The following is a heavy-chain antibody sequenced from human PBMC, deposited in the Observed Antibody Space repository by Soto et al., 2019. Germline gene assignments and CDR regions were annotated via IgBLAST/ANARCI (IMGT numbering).Heavy chain of an antibody. Sequence: SETLSLTCAVYGGSFIGYYWSWIRQPPGKGLEWIGEINHSGSTNYNPSLKSRVTISVDTSKNQFSLKLSSVTAADTAVYYCASGYGGIYYYYGMDVWGQGTTVTVSS. V-gene: IGHV4-34*01. CDR3: ASGYGGIYYYYGMDV. J-gene: IGHJ6*02. D-gene: IGHD3-16*01. CDR1: GGSFIGYY. CDR2: INHSGST.